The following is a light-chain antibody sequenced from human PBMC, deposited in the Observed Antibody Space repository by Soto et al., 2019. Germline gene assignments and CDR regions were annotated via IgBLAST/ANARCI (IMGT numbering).Light chain of an antibody. CDR1: QSVSRY. V-gene: IGKV3-11*01. CDR2: DAS. J-gene: IGKJ5*01. Sequence: EIVLTQSPATLSLSPGERATLSCRASQSVSRYLAWYQQKPGQAPRLLIYDASNRATGIPARFSGSGSGTDSTLTISSLAPEDFAVYYCQQRSNWPATFGQGTLLEIK. CDR3: QQRSNWPAT.